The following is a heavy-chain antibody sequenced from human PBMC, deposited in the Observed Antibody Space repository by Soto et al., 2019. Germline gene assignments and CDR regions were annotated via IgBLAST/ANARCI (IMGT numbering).Heavy chain of an antibody. D-gene: IGHD3-22*01. CDR3: TTDLPYYYDSSGFDY. V-gene: IGHV3-15*07. CDR1: SVSNAW. J-gene: IGHJ4*02. CDR2: IKSKTDGGTT. Sequence: SVSNAWMNWVRQAPGKGLEWVGRIKSKTDGGTTDYAAPVKDRFTISRDDSKNTLYLQMNSLKTEDTAVYYCTTDLPYYYDSSGFDYWGQGTLVTVSS.